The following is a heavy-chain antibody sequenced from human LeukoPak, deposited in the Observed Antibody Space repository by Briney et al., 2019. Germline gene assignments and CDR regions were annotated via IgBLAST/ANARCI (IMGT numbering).Heavy chain of an antibody. V-gene: IGHV3-30-3*01. J-gene: IGHJ4*02. Sequence: GRSLRLSCAASGFTFSSYAMHWVRQAPGKGLEWVAVISYDGSNKYYADSVKGRFTISRDSSKNTLYLQMNSLRAEDTAVYYCARDVILVGATPEEGLLDYWGQGTLVTVSS. CDR1: GFTFSSYA. D-gene: IGHD1-26*01. CDR3: ARDVILVGATPEEGLLDY. CDR2: ISYDGSNK.